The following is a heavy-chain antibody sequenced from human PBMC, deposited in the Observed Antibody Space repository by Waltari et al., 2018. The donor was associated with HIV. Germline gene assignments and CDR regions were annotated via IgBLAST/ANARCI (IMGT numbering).Heavy chain of an antibody. J-gene: IGHJ4*02. CDR3: AISEAVAALIDY. CDR2: INHSGIT. Sequence: VQVHQWGAGLLKPSETLSLTCAVYGGSLSGYHWNWIRQPPGKGLDWIGEINHSGITNYNPSLKRRVTISIDTSKNQFSLKLTSVTAADTAVYYCAISEAVAALIDYWGQGTLVTVSS. D-gene: IGHD6-13*01. V-gene: IGHV4-34*01. CDR1: GGSLSGYH.